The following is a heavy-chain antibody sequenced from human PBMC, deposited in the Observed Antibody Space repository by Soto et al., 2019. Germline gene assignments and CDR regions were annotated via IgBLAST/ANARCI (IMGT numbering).Heavy chain of an antibody. J-gene: IGHJ4*02. V-gene: IGHV1-18*01. CDR1: GYTFRIYG. D-gene: IGHD1-1*01. CDR2: ISANDGNT. CDR3: ARKGTGAPVDS. Sequence: ASVKVSCKASGYTFRIYGITRVRQAPGQGLEWMGWISANDGNTHYAQKFQGRVTMTTDTSTSTAYMGVRSLRSDDTAVYYCARKGTGAPVDSWGQGTLVTVSS.